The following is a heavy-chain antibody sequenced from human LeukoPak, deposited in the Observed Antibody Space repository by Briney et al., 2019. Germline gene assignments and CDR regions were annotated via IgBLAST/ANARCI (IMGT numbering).Heavy chain of an antibody. CDR3: ARALRVITIFGVVTSFDY. D-gene: IGHD3-3*01. CDR1: GGSFSGYY. CDR2: INHSGST. Sequence: SETLFLTCAVYGGSFSGYYWSWIRQPPGKGLEWIGEINHSGSTNYNPSLKSRVTISVDTSKNQFSLKLSSVTAADTAVYYCARALRVITIFGVVTSFDYWGQGTLVTVSS. V-gene: IGHV4-34*01. J-gene: IGHJ4*02.